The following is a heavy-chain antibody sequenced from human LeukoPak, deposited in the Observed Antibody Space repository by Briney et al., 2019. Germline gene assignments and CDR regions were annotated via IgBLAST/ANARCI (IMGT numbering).Heavy chain of an antibody. D-gene: IGHD2-2*01. CDR2: IYYSGST. CDR3: ARRIDIGYCSSTSCQYFDY. Sequence: PSETLSLTCTVSGGSISSSSYYWGWIRQPPGKGLEWIGSIYYSGSTYYNPSLKSRVTISVDTSKNQFSLKLSPVTAADTAVYYCARRIDIGYCSSTSCQYFDYWGQGTLVTVSS. V-gene: IGHV4-39*01. J-gene: IGHJ4*02. CDR1: GGSISSSSYY.